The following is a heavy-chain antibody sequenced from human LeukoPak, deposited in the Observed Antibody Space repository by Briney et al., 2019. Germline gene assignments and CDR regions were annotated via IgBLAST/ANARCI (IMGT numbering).Heavy chain of an antibody. CDR2: IYHSAST. CDR3: ARAAGYCSSTSCYLFDY. CDR1: GYSISSGYY. Sequence: SETLSLTCTVSGYSISSGYYWGWIRQPPGKGLEWIGSIYHSASTYYNPSLKSRVTISVDTSKNQFSLKLSSLTAADTAVYYCARAAGYCSSTSCYLFDYWGQGTLVTVSS. V-gene: IGHV4-38-2*02. D-gene: IGHD2-2*01. J-gene: IGHJ4*02.